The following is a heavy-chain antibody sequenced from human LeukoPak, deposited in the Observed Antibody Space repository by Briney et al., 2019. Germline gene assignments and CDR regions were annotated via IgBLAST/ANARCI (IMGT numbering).Heavy chain of an antibody. V-gene: IGHV1-69*13. CDR1: GGTFSSYA. Sequence: ASVKVSCKASGGTFSSYAISWVRQAPGQGLEWMGGIIPIFGTANYAQKFQGRVTITADESTSTAYMELSSLRSEDTAVYYCARAAITIFGPPYNWFDPWGQGTLVTVSS. CDR2: IIPIFGTA. CDR3: ARAAITIFGPPYNWFDP. D-gene: IGHD3-3*01. J-gene: IGHJ5*02.